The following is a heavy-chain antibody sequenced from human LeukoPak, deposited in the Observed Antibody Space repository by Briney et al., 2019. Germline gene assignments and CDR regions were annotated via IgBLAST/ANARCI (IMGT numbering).Heavy chain of an antibody. CDR1: GYTFTSYA. J-gene: IGHJ4*02. CDR2: ITPSGGT. V-gene: IGHV1-2*02. CDR3: AGDRYGDGFAHLDY. D-gene: IGHD5-24*01. Sequence: HVASVKVSCKASGYTFTSYAIHWVRQAPGQGLEWMGWITPSGGTNYPQKFQGRVAITWDTSITTAYMDLSRLTSGDTAVYYCAGDRYGDGFAHLDYWGQGALVTVSS.